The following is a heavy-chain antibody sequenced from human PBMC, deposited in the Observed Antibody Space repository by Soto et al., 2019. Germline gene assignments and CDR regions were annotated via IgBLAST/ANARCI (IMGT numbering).Heavy chain of an antibody. CDR3: EKEWAIIWFEP. Sequence: GGSLRLSCAASGFTFSSYGMHWVRQAPGKGLEWVAVISYDGSNKYYADSVKGRFTISRDNSKNTLYLQMNSLRAEDTAVYYCEKEWAIIWFEPWGQGTLVTVSS. J-gene: IGHJ5*02. CDR1: GFTFSSYG. D-gene: IGHD2-2*02. CDR2: ISYDGSNK. V-gene: IGHV3-30*18.